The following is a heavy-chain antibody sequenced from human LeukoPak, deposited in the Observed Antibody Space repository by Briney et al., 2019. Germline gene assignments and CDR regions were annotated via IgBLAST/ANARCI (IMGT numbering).Heavy chain of an antibody. CDR2: MNPNSGNT. CDR1: GYTFTSYD. V-gene: IGHV1-8*01. J-gene: IGHJ3*02. D-gene: IGHD3-9*01. Sequence: ASVKVSCKASGYTFTSYDINWVRQATGQGLEWMGWMNPNSGNTGYAQKIQGRVTMTRNTSISTAYMELSSLRSEDTAVYYCARGDNFHDAFDIWGQGTMVTVSS. CDR3: ARGDNFHDAFDI.